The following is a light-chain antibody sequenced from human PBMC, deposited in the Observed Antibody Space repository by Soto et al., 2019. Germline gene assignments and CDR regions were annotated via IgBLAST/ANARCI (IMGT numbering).Light chain of an antibody. CDR2: YDN. J-gene: IGLJ1*01. Sequence: SYELTQPPSESVAPGETASISCGGDRIGRKSVHWYQQKPGQAPVLVMYYDNDRPSEIPERFSGFNSGNTATLDISGVEAGDEADYYCQVWDTISDHHVFGPGTKVTVL. CDR1: RIGRKS. V-gene: IGLV3-21*04. CDR3: QVWDTISDHHV.